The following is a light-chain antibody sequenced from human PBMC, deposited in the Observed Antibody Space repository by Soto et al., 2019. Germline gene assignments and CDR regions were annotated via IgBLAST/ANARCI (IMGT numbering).Light chain of an antibody. Sequence: EIVLTQSPGTLSLSPGDRATLSCRASQSVSRSYLGWYQQKPGQAPRLLIYGTSSRATGIPDRFSGSGSGTDFTLTISRLEPEDFAVYYCQQYGNSPITFGQGTKVDIK. J-gene: IGKJ1*01. V-gene: IGKV3-20*01. CDR1: QSVSRSY. CDR3: QQYGNSPIT. CDR2: GTS.